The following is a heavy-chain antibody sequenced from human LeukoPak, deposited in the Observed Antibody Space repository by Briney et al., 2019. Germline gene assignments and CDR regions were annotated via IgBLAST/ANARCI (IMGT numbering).Heavy chain of an antibody. Sequence: PGGSLRLSCAASGFTFSNNWMHWVRQAPGKGLVWVSRINPDGRRTDYADSVKGRFTISRDNAKNTLYLQMNSLRVEDTAVYYCAREVEEVPTAMGVYYYYFMDVWGKGTTVTDSS. CDR2: INPDGRRT. J-gene: IGHJ6*03. V-gene: IGHV3-74*01. D-gene: IGHD2-2*01. CDR1: GFTFSNNW. CDR3: AREVEEVPTAMGVYYYYFMDV.